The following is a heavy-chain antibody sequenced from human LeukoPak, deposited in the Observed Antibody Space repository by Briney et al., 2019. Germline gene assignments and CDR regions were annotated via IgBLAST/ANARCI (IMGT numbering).Heavy chain of an antibody. D-gene: IGHD3-10*01. J-gene: IGHJ4*02. CDR1: GFSFSSYP. Sequence: GGSLRLSCVGTGFSFSSYPMNWVRQAPGKGLEWVSHISRDGNSESTVDAPRGRFATSRDNAKNTLFLLINSLRVEDTVVYYCARDSVDGPFVISLDLWGQGALVTVSS. V-gene: IGHV3-48*03. CDR2: ISRDGNSE. CDR3: ARDSVDGPFVISLDL.